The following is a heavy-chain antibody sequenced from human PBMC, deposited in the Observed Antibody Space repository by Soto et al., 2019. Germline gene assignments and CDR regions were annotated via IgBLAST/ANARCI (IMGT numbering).Heavy chain of an antibody. CDR1: GYTFSTYP. CDR3: ARNRVEGALGTFDL. V-gene: IGHV1-18*01. CDR2: ISTYNGKT. Sequence: QVQLVQSGAEVKKPGASVTVSCKTSGYTFSTYPISWVRQAPGQGLEWVGGISTYNGKTNYGQKFQGRVTITTDTSASTAYMNLRNLRSYDTAVYYCARNRVEGALGTFDLWGQGTLVTVSS. D-gene: IGHD1-26*01. J-gene: IGHJ5*02.